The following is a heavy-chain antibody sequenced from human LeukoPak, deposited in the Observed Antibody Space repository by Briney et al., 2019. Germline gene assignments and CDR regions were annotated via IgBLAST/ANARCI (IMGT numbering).Heavy chain of an antibody. D-gene: IGHD3-10*01. CDR2: INPSGGST. J-gene: IGHJ5*02. CDR1: GYTFTNYY. Sequence: ASVKVSCTASGYTFTNYYIHWVRQAPGQGLEWMGIINPSGGSTSYAQKFQGRVSMTRDTSTSTVYMELSSLRSEDTAVFYCARAVQDWFDPWGQGTLVTVSS. V-gene: IGHV1-46*01. CDR3: ARAVQDWFDP.